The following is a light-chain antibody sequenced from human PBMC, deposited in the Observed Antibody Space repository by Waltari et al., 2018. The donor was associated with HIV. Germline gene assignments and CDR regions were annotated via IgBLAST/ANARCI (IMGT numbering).Light chain of an antibody. CDR3: AAWDDSLSGVV. CDR2: RVN. J-gene: IGLJ2*01. CDR1: RSNIGSNY. Sequence: QSVLTQPPSATPGQRVTISCSGNRSNIGSNYVDWYQQLPGTAPKLLIYRVNQRPSGVPDRFSGSKSGTSASLAISGLRSEDEVDYYCAAWDDSLSGVVFGGGTKLTVL. V-gene: IGLV1-47*01.